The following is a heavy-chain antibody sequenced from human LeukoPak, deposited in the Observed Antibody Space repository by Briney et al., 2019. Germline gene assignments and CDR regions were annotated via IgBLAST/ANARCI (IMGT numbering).Heavy chain of an antibody. D-gene: IGHD3-9*01. CDR3: ARALAQGGSFDLYYFDS. J-gene: IGHJ4*02. CDR1: GYTFTTYD. CDR2: TYNSYT. Sequence: GASVKVSCKASGYTFTTYDITWVRQAPGQGLEWMGWTYNSYTHYAQTLRDRLTMTTDTSTSTSYMELRSLRSDDTAVYYCARALAQGGSFDLYYFDSWGQGSLVTVSS. V-gene: IGHV1-18*01.